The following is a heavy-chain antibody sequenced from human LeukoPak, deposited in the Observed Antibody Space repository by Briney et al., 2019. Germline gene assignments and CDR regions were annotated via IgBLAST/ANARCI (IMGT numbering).Heavy chain of an antibody. D-gene: IGHD6-19*01. V-gene: IGHV1-8*01. J-gene: IGHJ6*02. CDR3: AREGDSSGWYIMRYYYYGMDV. CDR1: GYTFTSYD. Sequence: GASVKVSCKASGYTFTSYDINWVRQATGQGLEWMGWMNPNSGNTGYAQKFQGRVTMTRNTSISTAYMELSSLRSEDTAVYYCAREGDSSGWYIMRYYYYGMDVWGQGTTVTVSS. CDR2: MNPNSGNT.